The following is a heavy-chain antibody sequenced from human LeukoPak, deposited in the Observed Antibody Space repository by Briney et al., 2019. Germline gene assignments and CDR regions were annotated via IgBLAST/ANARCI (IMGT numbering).Heavy chain of an antibody. CDR2: ISGSGGST. Sequence: PGGSLRLSCAASGFTFSSYAMSWVRQAPGKGLEWVSAISGSGGSTYYADSVKGRFTISRDNPQNTLYLQMHSLGAEATAVYYCARGGRYIVVVPAANRGFDYWGQGTLVTVSS. CDR1: GFTFSSYA. J-gene: IGHJ4*02. CDR3: ARGGRYIVVVPAANRGFDY. D-gene: IGHD2-2*01. V-gene: IGHV3-23*01.